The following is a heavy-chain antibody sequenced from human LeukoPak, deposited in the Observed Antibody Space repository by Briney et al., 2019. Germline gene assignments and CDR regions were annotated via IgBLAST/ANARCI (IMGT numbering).Heavy chain of an antibody. V-gene: IGHV3-21*01. CDR3: ARIVVVTRNYYYYGMDV. J-gene: IGHJ6*02. D-gene: IGHD2-21*02. CDR2: ISSSSSYI. Sequence: GGSLRLSCAASGFTFSSYSMNWVRQAPGKGLEWVSSISSSSSYIYYADSVKGRFTISRDNAKNSLYLQMNSLRAEDTAVYYCARIVVVTRNYYYYGMDVWGQGTTVTVSS. CDR1: GFTFSSYS.